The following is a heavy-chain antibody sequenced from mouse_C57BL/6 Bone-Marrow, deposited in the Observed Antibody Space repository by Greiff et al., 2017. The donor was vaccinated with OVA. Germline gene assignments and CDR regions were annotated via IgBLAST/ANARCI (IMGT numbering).Heavy chain of an antibody. CDR3: ATDGSNYSAMDY. V-gene: IGHV1-81*01. Sequence: VKLMESGAELARPGASVKLSCKASGYTFTSYGISWVKQRTGQGLEWIGEIYPRSGNTYYNEKFKGKATLTADKSSSTAYMELRSLTSEDSAVYFCATDGSNYSAMDYWGQGTSVTVSS. CDR1: GYTFTSYG. CDR2: IYPRSGNT. D-gene: IGHD2-5*01. J-gene: IGHJ4*01.